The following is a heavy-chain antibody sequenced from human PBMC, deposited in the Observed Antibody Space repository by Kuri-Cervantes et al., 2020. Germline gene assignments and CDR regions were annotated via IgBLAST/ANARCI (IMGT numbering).Heavy chain of an antibody. J-gene: IGHJ4*02. CDR3: ARGADDSTGYRPDYFDC. D-gene: IGHD3-22*01. CDR1: GFSFSKLW. Sequence: GGSLRLTCKASGFSFSKLWMNWVRQAPGKGLEWVANIEHDGSQTNYVDSVKGRFTISRDNAKNSLYLQMNSLRAEDTAVYYCARGADDSTGYRPDYFDCWGQGTLVTVSS. V-gene: IGHV3-7*01. CDR2: IEHDGSQT.